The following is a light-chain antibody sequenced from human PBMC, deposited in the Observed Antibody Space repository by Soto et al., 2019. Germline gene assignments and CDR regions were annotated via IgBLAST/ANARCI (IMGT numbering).Light chain of an antibody. CDR3: QQYGSSPWT. J-gene: IGKJ1*01. CDR2: GTS. V-gene: IGKV3-20*01. CDR1: QSVSSSS. Sequence: EIVLTQSPGTLSLSPGERATLSCRARQSVSSSSLAWYQQKPGQAPRLLIYGTSNRATGIPDRFSGSGFTLTISRLEPEDFAVYYCQQYGSSPWTFGQGTKLEIK.